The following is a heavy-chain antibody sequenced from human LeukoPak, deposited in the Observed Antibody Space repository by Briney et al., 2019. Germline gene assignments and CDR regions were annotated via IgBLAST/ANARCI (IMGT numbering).Heavy chain of an antibody. Sequence: PSQTLSLTCTVSGGSISSGSYYWTWIRQPAGKGLEWIERIYTSGSTNYNPSLKRRVTISVDTSKNQFSLKLSSVTAADTAVYYCARGESAGYCSSTSCSHWFDPWGQGTLVTVSS. CDR1: GGSISSGSYY. V-gene: IGHV4-61*02. CDR3: ARGESAGYCSSTSCSHWFDP. J-gene: IGHJ5*02. D-gene: IGHD2-2*01. CDR2: IYTSGST.